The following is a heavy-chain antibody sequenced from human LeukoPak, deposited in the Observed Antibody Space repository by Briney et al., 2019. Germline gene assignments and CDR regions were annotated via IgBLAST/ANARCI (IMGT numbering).Heavy chain of an antibody. V-gene: IGHV4-59*01. CDR3: ARAPYQAHHFDY. D-gene: IGHD2-2*01. CDR2: IYYSGST. Sequence: SETLSLTCTVSGGSISSYYWSWIRQPPGKGLEWIGNIYYSGSTNYNPSLKSRVTISVDTSKNRFSLKLSSVTAADTAVYYCARAPYQAHHFDYWGQGTLVTVSS. CDR1: GGSISSYY. J-gene: IGHJ4*02.